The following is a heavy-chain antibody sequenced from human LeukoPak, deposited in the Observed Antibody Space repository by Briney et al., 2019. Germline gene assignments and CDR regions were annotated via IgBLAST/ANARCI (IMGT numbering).Heavy chain of an antibody. CDR3: TRELYDSSPYYYYGMDV. J-gene: IGHJ6*02. V-gene: IGHV3-21*01. D-gene: IGHD3-22*01. Sequence: GGSLRLSCAASGFTFSSYSMNWVRQAPGKGLEWVSSISSSSSYIYYADSVKGRFTISRDNAKNSLYLQMNSLRAEDTAVYYCTRELYDSSPYYYYGMDVWGQGTTVTVSS. CDR2: ISSSSSYI. CDR1: GFTFSSYS.